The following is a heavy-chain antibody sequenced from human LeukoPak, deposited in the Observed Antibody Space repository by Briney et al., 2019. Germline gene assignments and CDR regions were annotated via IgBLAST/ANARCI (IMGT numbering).Heavy chain of an antibody. Sequence: SETLSLTCTVSGGSISSSSYYWGWIRQPPGKGLEWIGSIYYSGSTYYNPSLKSRVTMSVDTSKNQFSLNLTSVTAADTAVYYCARHDPIVGTPDAFDIWGQGTMVTVSS. CDR2: IYYSGST. V-gene: IGHV4-39*01. CDR1: GGSISSSSYY. D-gene: IGHD1-26*01. CDR3: ARHDPIVGTPDAFDI. J-gene: IGHJ3*02.